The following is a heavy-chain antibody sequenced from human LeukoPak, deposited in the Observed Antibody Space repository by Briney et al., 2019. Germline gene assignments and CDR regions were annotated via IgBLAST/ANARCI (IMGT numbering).Heavy chain of an antibody. V-gene: IGHV5-51*01. Sequence: GESLKISCKGSGSSFTTYWIGWVRQMPGKGLEWMGIIYPGDSDTRYSPSFQDHVTISADKSITTAYLRWSSRKASYTAMYYCARRVAAGALGNFDYWGQGTLVTVSS. J-gene: IGHJ4*02. CDR3: ARRVAAGALGNFDY. CDR2: IYPGDSDT. D-gene: IGHD6-13*01. CDR1: GSSFTTYW.